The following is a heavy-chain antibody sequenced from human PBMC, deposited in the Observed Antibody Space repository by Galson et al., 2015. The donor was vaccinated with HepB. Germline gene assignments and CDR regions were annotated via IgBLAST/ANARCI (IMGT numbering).Heavy chain of an antibody. CDR3: GSGLSTSFIDY. CDR1: GLSFSNYS. CDR2: ISRSSTYI. J-gene: IGHJ4*02. D-gene: IGHD6-6*01. V-gene: IGHV3-21*01. Sequence: SLRLSCAASGLSFSNYSMYWVRQAPGRGLEWLSSISRSSTYIYDADSVKGRFTISRDNAKNSLYLQMGSLRAEDTAIYYCGSGLSTSFIDYWGQGILVTVSS.